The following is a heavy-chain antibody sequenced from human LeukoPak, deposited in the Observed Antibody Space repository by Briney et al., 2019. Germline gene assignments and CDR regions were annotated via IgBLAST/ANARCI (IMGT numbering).Heavy chain of an antibody. V-gene: IGHV4-61*02. CDR1: GGSISSGSYY. CDR3: ARAKFTAAGSGLNWFDP. Sequence: SETLSLTCTVSGGSISSGSYYWSWIRQPAGMGLEWIGRIYTSGSTNYNPSLKSRVTISVDTSKNQFSLKLSSVTAADTAVYYCARAKFTAAGSGLNWFDPWGQGTLVTVSS. D-gene: IGHD6-13*01. J-gene: IGHJ5*02. CDR2: IYTSGST.